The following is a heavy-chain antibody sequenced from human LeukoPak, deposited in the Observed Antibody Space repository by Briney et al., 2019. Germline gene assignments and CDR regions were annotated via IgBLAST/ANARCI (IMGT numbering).Heavy chain of an antibody. CDR2: IFYSGST. Sequence: SETLSLTCTVSGGSISSYYWSWIRQSPGKGLEWIGYIFYSGSTNYNPSLKSRVTISVDTSGNQFSLKLSSVTAADTAIYYCARVDCISTSCPADYWGQGTLVTVSS. V-gene: IGHV4-59*01. D-gene: IGHD2-2*01. CDR1: GGSISSYY. J-gene: IGHJ4*02. CDR3: ARVDCISTSCPADY.